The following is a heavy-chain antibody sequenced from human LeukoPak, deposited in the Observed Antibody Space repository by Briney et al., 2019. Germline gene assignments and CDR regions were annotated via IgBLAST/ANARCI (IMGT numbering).Heavy chain of an antibody. J-gene: IGHJ3*02. CDR1: GYTLTELS. D-gene: IGHD5-12*01. Sequence: ASVKVSCKVSGYTLTELSMHWVRQAPGKGLEWMEGFDPEDGETIYAQKFQGRVTMTEDTSTDTAYMELSSLRSEDTAVYYCARDGGIVATQNDAFDIWGQGTMVTVSS. V-gene: IGHV1-24*01. CDR3: ARDGGIVATQNDAFDI. CDR2: FDPEDGET.